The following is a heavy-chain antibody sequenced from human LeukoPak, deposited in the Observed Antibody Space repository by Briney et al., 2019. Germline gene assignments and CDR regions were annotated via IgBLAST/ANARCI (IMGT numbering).Heavy chain of an antibody. Sequence: SETLSLTCTVSGGSISSYYWSWIRQPPGKGLEWIGYIYYSGSTNYNPSLKSRVTISVDTSKNQFSLKLSSVTAADTAVYYCARGGISYYYGSGSYYNNPLGAFDIWGQGTMVTVSS. V-gene: IGHV4-59*01. CDR1: GGSISSYY. CDR3: ARGGISYYYGSGSYYNNPLGAFDI. CDR2: IYYSGST. J-gene: IGHJ3*02. D-gene: IGHD3-10*01.